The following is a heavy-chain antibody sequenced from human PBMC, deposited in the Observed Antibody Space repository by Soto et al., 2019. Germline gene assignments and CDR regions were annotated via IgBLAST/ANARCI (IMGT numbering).Heavy chain of an antibody. CDR3: ARDIFNRGAAAGTGYYYYYGMDV. CDR1: GDSVSSNSAA. CDR2: TYYRSKWYN. V-gene: IGHV6-1*01. D-gene: IGHD6-13*01. J-gene: IGHJ6*02. Sequence: SQTLSLTCAISGDSVSSNSAAWNWIRQSPSRGLEWLGRTYYRSKWYNDYAVSVKSRITINPDTSKNQFSLQLISVTPEDTAVYYCARDIFNRGAAAGTGYYYYYGMDVWGQGTTVTVSS.